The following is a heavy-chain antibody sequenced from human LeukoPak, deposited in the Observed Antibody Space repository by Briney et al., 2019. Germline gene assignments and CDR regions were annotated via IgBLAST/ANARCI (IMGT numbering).Heavy chain of an antibody. J-gene: IGHJ3*02. CDR1: GYTFTGYY. V-gene: IGHV1-2*02. Sequence: ASVKVSCKASGYTFTGYYMHWVRQAPGQGLEWMGCINPNSGGTNYAQKFQGRVTMTRDTSISTAYMELSRLRSDDTAVYYCARDAIFEDDAFDIWGQGTMVAVSS. D-gene: IGHD3-3*01. CDR2: INPNSGGT. CDR3: ARDAIFEDDAFDI.